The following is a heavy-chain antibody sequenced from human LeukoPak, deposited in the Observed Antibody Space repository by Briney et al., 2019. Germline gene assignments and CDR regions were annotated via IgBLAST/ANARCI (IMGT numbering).Heavy chain of an antibody. Sequence: GGSLRLSCAASGFTFSSYAMSWVRQAPGKGLEWVSAISCSGGSTYYADSVKGRFTISRDNSKNTLYLQMNSLRAEDTAVYYCAKDQTYSWDIVVVPAAIPHWGQGTLVTVSS. CDR1: GFTFSSYA. CDR3: AKDQTYSWDIVVVPAAIPH. D-gene: IGHD2-2*01. CDR2: ISCSGGST. J-gene: IGHJ4*02. V-gene: IGHV3-23*01.